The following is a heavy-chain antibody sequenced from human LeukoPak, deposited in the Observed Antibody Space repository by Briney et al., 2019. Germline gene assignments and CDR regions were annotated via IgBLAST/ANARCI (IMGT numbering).Heavy chain of an antibody. CDR1: GGSISSYY. Sequence: SETLSLTCTVSGGSISSYYWSWIRQPPGKGLEWIGYIYYSGSTNYNPSLRSRVTISVDTSKNQFSLKLSSVTAADTAVYYCARYAYSGSYYVDYWGQGTLVTDSS. D-gene: IGHD1-26*01. J-gene: IGHJ4*02. V-gene: IGHV4-59*01. CDR2: IYYSGST. CDR3: ARYAYSGSYYVDY.